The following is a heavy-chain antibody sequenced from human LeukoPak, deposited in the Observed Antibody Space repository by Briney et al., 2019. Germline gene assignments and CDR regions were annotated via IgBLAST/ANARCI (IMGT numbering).Heavy chain of an antibody. CDR1: GGSFSGYY. Sequence: PSETLSLTCAVYGGSFSGYYWSWIRQPPGKGLEWIGEINHSGSTNYNPSLKSRVTISVDTSKNQFSLKLSSVTAADTAVYYCARIRITMVRGVPNWFDPWGQGTLVTVSS. CDR3: ARIRITMVRGVPNWFDP. V-gene: IGHV4-34*01. CDR2: INHSGST. D-gene: IGHD3-10*01. J-gene: IGHJ5*02.